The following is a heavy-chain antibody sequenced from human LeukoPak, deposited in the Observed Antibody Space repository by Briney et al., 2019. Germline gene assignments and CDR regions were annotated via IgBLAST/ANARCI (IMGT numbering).Heavy chain of an antibody. D-gene: IGHD6-25*01. V-gene: IGHV3-30*18. CDR1: GFTFSSYG. J-gene: IGHJ3*02. CDR2: ISYDGSNK. CDR3: AKDQRAFDI. Sequence: GGSLRLSCAASGFTFSSYGMHWVRQAPGKGLEWVAVISYDGSNKYYADSVKGRFTISRDNSKNTLYLQMNSLRAEDTAVYYCAKDQRAFDIWGQGTMVTVSS.